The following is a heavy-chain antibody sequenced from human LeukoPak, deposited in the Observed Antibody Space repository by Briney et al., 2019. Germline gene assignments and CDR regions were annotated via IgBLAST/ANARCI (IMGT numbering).Heavy chain of an antibody. CDR1: GGSISSYY. D-gene: IGHD5-12*01. V-gene: IGHV4-59*01. CDR2: IHYTGST. Sequence: KASETLSLTCTVSGGSISSYYWSWIRQSPEKELGWIGYIHYTGSTNYNPSLKSRVTMSVDTSKNQFSLKLSSVTPADTAVYYCANIEYSGHALGSWGQGTLVTVSS. CDR3: ANIEYSGHALGS. J-gene: IGHJ5*02.